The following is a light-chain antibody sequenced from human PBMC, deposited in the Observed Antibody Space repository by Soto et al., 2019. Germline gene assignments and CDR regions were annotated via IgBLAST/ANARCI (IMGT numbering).Light chain of an antibody. Sequence: DIQMTQSPSTLSGSVGDRVTIICRASQTISSWLAWYQQKPGTAPKVLIDHASKLQSGVPSRFSGSGSVTEFTLTISSLQADDFATYYCQQYNSYSFGQGTKVDI. J-gene: IGKJ1*01. CDR2: HAS. CDR1: QTISSW. V-gene: IGKV1-5*02. CDR3: QQYNSYS.